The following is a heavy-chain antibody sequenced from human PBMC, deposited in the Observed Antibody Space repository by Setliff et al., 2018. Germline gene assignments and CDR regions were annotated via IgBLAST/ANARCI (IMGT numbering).Heavy chain of an antibody. CDR1: GYSISSGYY. V-gene: IGHV4-38-2*01. CDR3: ARLRYYGSGSYLDY. CDR2: IYHSGST. Sequence: SETLSLTCAVSGYSISSGYYWGWIRQPPGKGLEWIGSIYHSGSTYYNPSLKSRVTISVDTSKNQFSLKLSSVTAAGTAVYYCARLRYYGSGSYLDYWGQGTLVTVSS. D-gene: IGHD3-10*01. J-gene: IGHJ4*02.